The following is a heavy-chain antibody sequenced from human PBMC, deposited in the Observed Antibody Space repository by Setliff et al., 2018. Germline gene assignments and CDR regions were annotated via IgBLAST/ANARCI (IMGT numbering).Heavy chain of an antibody. D-gene: IGHD5-18*01. J-gene: IGHJ6*02. CDR1: GGSISPYF. CDR3: ARDRTAYSYGLDV. V-gene: IGHV4-59*01. CDR2: IYHNGNT. Sequence: NPSEILSLTCTVSGGSISPYFWSWIRQSPGKGLEWIGYIYHNGNTNFNPSLKTRVTMSVDTSKNQFALNLRSVTAADTAVYYCARDRTAYSYGLDVWGQGTTVTVSS.